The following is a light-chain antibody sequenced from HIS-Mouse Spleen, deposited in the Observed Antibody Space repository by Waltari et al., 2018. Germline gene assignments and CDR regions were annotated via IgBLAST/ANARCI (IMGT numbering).Light chain of an antibody. CDR2: GKN. CDR3: NSRDSSGNHLV. Sequence: SSELTQDPAVSVALGQTVRITCQGVSLRIYYASWYQQKPGQAPVLVIYGKNNRPSGIPDRFSGSSSGNTASLTITGAQAEDEADYYCNSRDSSGNHLVFGGGTKLTVL. J-gene: IGLJ3*02. V-gene: IGLV3-19*01. CDR1: SLRIYY.